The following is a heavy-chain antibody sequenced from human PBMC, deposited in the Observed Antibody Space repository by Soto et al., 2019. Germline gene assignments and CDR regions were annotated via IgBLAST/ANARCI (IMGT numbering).Heavy chain of an antibody. CDR3: ARPELRYFDWSPAAQKYGMDV. Sequence: ASVKVSCKASGGTFSSYAISWVRQAPGQGLEWMGGIIPIFGTANYAQKFQGRVTITADESTSTAYMELSSLRSEDTAVYYCARPELRYFDWSPAAQKYGMDVWGQ. V-gene: IGHV1-69*13. J-gene: IGHJ6*02. CDR1: GGTFSSYA. D-gene: IGHD3-9*01. CDR2: IIPIFGTA.